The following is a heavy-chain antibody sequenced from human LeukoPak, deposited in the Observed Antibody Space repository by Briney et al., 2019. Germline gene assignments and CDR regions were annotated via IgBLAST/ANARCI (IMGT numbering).Heavy chain of an antibody. CDR2: IDWDDDK. D-gene: IGHD6-19*01. V-gene: IGHV2-70*11. J-gene: IGHJ4*02. CDR1: GFSLSTSGMC. CDR3: ARIQVVSSGWYYFDY. Sequence: SGPTLVKLTQTLTLTCTFSGFSLSTSGMCVSWIRQPPGKALEWLARIDWDDDKYYSTSLKTRLTISKDTSKNQVVLTMTNMDPVDTATYYCARIQVVSSGWYYFDYWGQGTLVTVSS.